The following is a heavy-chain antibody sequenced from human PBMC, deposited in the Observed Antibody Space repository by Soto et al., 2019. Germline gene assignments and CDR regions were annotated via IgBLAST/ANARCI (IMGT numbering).Heavy chain of an antibody. CDR2: IIPILGIA. V-gene: IGHV1-69*02. CDR1: GGTFSSYT. Sequence: QVQLVQSGAEVKKPGSSVKVSCKASGGTFSSYTISWVRQAPGRGLEWMGRIIPILGIANYAQKFQGRVTITADKSTSTAYMELSSLRPEDTAMYYFARSRGVYYYGMDVWGRGTTVTVSS. CDR3: ARSRGVYYYGMDV. J-gene: IGHJ6*02. D-gene: IGHD3-10*01.